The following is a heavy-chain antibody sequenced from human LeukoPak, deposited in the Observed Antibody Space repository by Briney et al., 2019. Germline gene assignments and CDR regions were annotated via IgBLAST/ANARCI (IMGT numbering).Heavy chain of an antibody. Sequence: PGGSLRLSCAASGFTFSDYYMSWIRQAPGKGLEWVSYISSSGSTIYYADSVKGRFTISRDNAKNSLYLQMNSLRAEDTAVYYCARDGPTRLRYFDWSSRRAIDYWGQGTLVTVSS. CDR3: ARDGPTRLRYFDWSSRRAIDY. CDR2: ISSSGSTI. J-gene: IGHJ4*02. CDR1: GFTFSDYY. D-gene: IGHD3-9*01. V-gene: IGHV3-11*01.